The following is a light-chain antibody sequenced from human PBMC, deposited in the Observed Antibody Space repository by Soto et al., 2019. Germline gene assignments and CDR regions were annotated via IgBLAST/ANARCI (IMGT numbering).Light chain of an antibody. V-gene: IGKV3-11*01. J-gene: IGKJ4*01. CDR3: QQRSMWSLT. Sequence: EIVFTQSPATLSLSPGERATLSCRASQSVSRYLAWYQQKPGQAPRLLISDASNKATGIPARFSGSGSGTDFTFTISGLKTEDFAVYYCQQRSMWSLTFGGGTKLEIK. CDR1: QSVSRY. CDR2: DAS.